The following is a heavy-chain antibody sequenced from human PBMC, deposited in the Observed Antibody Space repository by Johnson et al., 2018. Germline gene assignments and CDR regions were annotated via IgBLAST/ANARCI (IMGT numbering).Heavy chain of an antibody. D-gene: IGHD5-18*01. V-gene: IGHV3-48*04. CDR1: GFTFSSYS. CDR3: ARYQTSYGYANYYYGMDV. CDR2: ISSSSSTI. J-gene: IGHJ6*02. Sequence: VQLVQSGGGLVQPGGSLRLSCAASGFTFSSYSMNWVRQAPGKGLEWVSYISSSSSTIYYADSGKGRLTISRDNAKNSLYLQMNSLRAEDTAVYYCARYQTSYGYANYYYGMDVWGQGTTVTVSS.